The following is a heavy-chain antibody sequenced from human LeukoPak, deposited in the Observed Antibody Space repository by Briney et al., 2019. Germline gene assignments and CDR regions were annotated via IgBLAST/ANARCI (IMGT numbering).Heavy chain of an antibody. Sequence: GGSLRLSCAASGFTVSINYMSWGRQAPGKGLEWGSVIYSGGSTYYADSVKGRFTISRDNSKNTLYLQMNSLRAEDPAVYYCAKDLVGATPFDYWGQGTLVTVTS. CDR1: GFTVSINY. D-gene: IGHD1-26*01. CDR3: AKDLVGATPFDY. J-gene: IGHJ4*02. V-gene: IGHV3-53*01. CDR2: IYSGGST.